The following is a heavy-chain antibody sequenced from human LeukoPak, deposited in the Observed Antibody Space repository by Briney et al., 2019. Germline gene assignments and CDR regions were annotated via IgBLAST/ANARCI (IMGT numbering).Heavy chain of an antibody. CDR3: AKAIGGPLLYFDY. Sequence: PGGSLRLSCAASGFTFSSYAMSWVRQAPGKGLEWVSAISGSGGSTYYADSVKGRFTISRDNSKNTLHLQMNSLRAEDTAVYYCAKAIGGPLLYFDYWGQGTLVTVSS. V-gene: IGHV3-23*01. J-gene: IGHJ4*02. D-gene: IGHD2-15*01. CDR2: ISGSGGST. CDR1: GFTFSSYA.